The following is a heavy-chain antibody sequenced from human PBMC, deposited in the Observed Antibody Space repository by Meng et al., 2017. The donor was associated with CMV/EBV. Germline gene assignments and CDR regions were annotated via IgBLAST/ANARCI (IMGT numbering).Heavy chain of an antibody. CDR1: GLTFSSYW. V-gene: IGHV3-74*01. Sequence: SGLTFSSYWMHWVRQAPGKGLVWVSRINSDGSSTSYADSVKGRFTISRDNAKNTLYLQMNSLRADDTAVYYCASPPGYSSGWYLNWGQGTLVTVSS. CDR2: INSDGSST. J-gene: IGHJ4*02. D-gene: IGHD6-19*01. CDR3: ASPPGYSSGWYLN.